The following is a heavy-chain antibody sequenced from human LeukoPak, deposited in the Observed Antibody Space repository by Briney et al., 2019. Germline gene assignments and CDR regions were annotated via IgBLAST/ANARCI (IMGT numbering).Heavy chain of an antibody. CDR1: GGTFSSYA. CDR2: IIPIFGTA. Sequence: SVKASCKASGGTFSSYAISWVRQAPGQGLEWMGRIIPIFGTANYAQKFQGRVTITTDESTSTAYMELSSLRSEDTAVYYCASAHSSGWYDDWFDPWGQGTLVTVSS. J-gene: IGHJ5*02. V-gene: IGHV1-69*05. CDR3: ASAHSSGWYDDWFDP. D-gene: IGHD6-19*01.